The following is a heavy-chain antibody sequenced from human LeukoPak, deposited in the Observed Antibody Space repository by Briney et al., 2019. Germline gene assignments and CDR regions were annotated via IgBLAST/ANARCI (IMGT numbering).Heavy chain of an antibody. J-gene: IGHJ6*02. CDR3: ARVGRVTIFGVVQQLYYYYGMDV. Sequence: ASVKVSCKASGYTFTSYYMHWVRQAPGRGLEWMGIINPSGGSTSYAQKFQGRVTMTRDTSTSTVYMELSSLRSEDTAVYYCARVGRVTIFGVVQQLYYYYGMDVWGQGTTVTVSS. V-gene: IGHV1-46*01. CDR1: GYTFTSYY. D-gene: IGHD3-3*01. CDR2: INPSGGST.